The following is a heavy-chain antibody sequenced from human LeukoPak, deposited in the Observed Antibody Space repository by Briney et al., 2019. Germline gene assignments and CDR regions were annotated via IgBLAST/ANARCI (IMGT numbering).Heavy chain of an antibody. CDR2: IIPIFGTA. J-gene: IGHJ6*03. Sequence: SVKVSCKASGGTFSSYAIRWVRQAPGQGLEWMGGIIPIFGTANYAQKFQGRVTITADESTSTAYMELSSLRSEDTAVYYCASSLAGRSYYMDVWGKGTTVTVSS. CDR3: ASSLAGRSYYMDV. D-gene: IGHD1-14*01. V-gene: IGHV1-69*13. CDR1: GGTFSSYA.